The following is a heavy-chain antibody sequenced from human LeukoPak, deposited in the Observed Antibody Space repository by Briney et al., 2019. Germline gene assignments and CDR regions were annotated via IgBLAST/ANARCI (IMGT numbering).Heavy chain of an antibody. J-gene: IGHJ3*02. CDR2: INPNSGGT. CDR1: GYTFTGYY. CDR3: ARAPSGGDSYPDAFDI. D-gene: IGHD2-21*01. Sequence: ASVKLSCKASGYTFTGYYMHWVRQAPGQGLEWMGWINPNSGGTNYAQKFQGRVTMTRDTSISTAYMELSRLRSEDTAVYYCARAPSGGDSYPDAFDIWAQGTLVTVSS. V-gene: IGHV1-2*02.